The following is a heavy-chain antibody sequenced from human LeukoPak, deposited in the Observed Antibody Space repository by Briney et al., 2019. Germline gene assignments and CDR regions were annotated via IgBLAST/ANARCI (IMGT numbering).Heavy chain of an antibody. J-gene: IGHJ6*03. D-gene: IGHD6-6*01. CDR1: GFTFSSYA. Sequence: QAGGSLRLSCAASGFTFSSYAMSWVRQAPGKGLEWVSAISGSGGSTYYADSVKGRFTISRDNSKNTLYLQMNSLRAEDTAVYYCARVNSSSSPNYYYYYYMDVWGKGTTVTVSS. CDR2: ISGSGGST. CDR3: ARVNSSSSPNYYYYYYMDV. V-gene: IGHV3-23*01.